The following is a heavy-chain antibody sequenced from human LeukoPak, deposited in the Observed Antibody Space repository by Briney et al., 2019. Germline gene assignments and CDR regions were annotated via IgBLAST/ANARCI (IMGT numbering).Heavy chain of an antibody. J-gene: IGHJ4*02. CDR3: ARQLYDPYSSGWSPFDY. CDR2: IYYSGST. CDR1: GGSISSYY. Sequence: SSETLSLTCTVSGGSISSYYWSWIRQPPGKGLEGIGYIYYSGSTNYNPSLKSRVTISVDTSKNQFSLKLSSVTAADTAVYYCARQLYDPYSSGWSPFDYWGQGTLVTVSS. D-gene: IGHD6-19*01. V-gene: IGHV4-59*08.